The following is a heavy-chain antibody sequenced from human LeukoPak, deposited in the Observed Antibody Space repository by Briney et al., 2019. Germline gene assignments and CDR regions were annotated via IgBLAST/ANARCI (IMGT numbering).Heavy chain of an antibody. CDR2: IYYSGST. D-gene: IGHD2-15*01. V-gene: IGHV4-59*01. CDR3: ARAIRDCSGGSCYSFYYYMDV. Sequence: SETLSLTCTVSGGSISSYYWSWIRQPPGKGLEWIGYIYYSGSTNYNPSLKSRVTISVDTSKNQFSLKLSSVTAADTAVYYCARAIRDCSGGSCYSFYYYMDVWGKGTTVTVSS. CDR1: GGSISSYY. J-gene: IGHJ6*03.